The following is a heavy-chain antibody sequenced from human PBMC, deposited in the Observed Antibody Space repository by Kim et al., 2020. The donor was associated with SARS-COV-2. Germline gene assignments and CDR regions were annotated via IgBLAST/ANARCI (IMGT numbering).Heavy chain of an antibody. CDR3: ARGGTGAVDY. J-gene: IGHJ4*02. Sequence: SETLSLTCAVSGDSISNNNWWTWVRQPPGERQGCIWEIYHSGTTKYNPSLKSRVTILVDKYKNQFSLQLTSVTATDTAVYYCARGGTGAVDYLGRGALVTVSS. CDR2: IYHSGTT. V-gene: IGHV4-4*02. D-gene: IGHD7-27*01. CDR1: GDSISNNNW.